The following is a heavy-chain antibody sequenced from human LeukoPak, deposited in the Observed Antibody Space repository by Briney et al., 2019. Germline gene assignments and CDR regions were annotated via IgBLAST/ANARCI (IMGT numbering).Heavy chain of an antibody. Sequence: GGSLSPSCAASGFTSRSYAMHWVRQAPAKGLGWGAVISNDGSNKYYADSVKGRFTISRDNSKNTLYLQMNSLRAEDTAVYYYAREGVPAAIRWSNWFDPWGQGTLVTVSS. CDR2: ISNDGSNK. CDR3: AREGVPAAIRWSNWFDP. CDR1: GFTSRSYA. J-gene: IGHJ5*02. D-gene: IGHD2-2*02. V-gene: IGHV3-30-3*01.